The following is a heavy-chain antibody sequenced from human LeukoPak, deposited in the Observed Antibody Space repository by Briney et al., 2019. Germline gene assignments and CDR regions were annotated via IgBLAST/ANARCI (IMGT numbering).Heavy chain of an antibody. V-gene: IGHV4-30-4*01. CDR3: ARASEGAEQGPFDY. J-gene: IGHJ4*02. CDR1: GGSISSGDYY. CDR2: IYYSGST. Sequence: SETLSLTCTVSGGSISSGDYYWRWIRQPPGKGLEWIVYIYYSGSTYYNPSLKSRVTISVDTSKNQFSLKLSSVTAADTAVYYCARASEGAEQGPFDYWGQGTLVTVSS. D-gene: IGHD1-26*01.